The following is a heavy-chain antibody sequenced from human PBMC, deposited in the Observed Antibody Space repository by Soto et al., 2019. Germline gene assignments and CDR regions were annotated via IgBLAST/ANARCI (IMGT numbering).Heavy chain of an antibody. Sequence: QVQLVQSGAEVKKPGASVKVSCKASGYTFTSYAMHWVRQAPGQRLEWMGWINAGNGNTKYSQKFQGRVTITRDTYASTAYMELSSLRSEDTAVYYCARVGLDTALFGPWGQGTLVTVSS. CDR1: GYTFTSYA. V-gene: IGHV1-3*01. D-gene: IGHD5-18*01. J-gene: IGHJ5*02. CDR3: ARVGLDTALFGP. CDR2: INAGNGNT.